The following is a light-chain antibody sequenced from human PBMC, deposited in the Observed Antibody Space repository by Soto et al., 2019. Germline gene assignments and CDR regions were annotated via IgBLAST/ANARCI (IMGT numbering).Light chain of an antibody. Sequence: AIRMTQSPSSLSASVGDRVTMXXRASQGTNSYLDWYQQKPGKAPKXLIYAASTLQRGVPLRFSGSGAGTDFTLTISSLQSEDFAVYYCQQYGKLPITFGQGTRLEIK. J-gene: IGKJ5*01. CDR3: QQYGKLPIT. CDR1: QGTNSY. CDR2: AAS. V-gene: IGKV1D-43*01.